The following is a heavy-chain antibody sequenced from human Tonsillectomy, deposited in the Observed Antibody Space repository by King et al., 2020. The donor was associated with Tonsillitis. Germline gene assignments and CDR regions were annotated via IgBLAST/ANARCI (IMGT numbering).Heavy chain of an antibody. V-gene: IGHV4-39*01. CDR1: GASISSSYY. D-gene: IGHD5-12*01. Sequence: QLQESGPGLVKPSETLSLTCTVSGASISSSYYWGWVRQPPGKGLEWIGSIYYSGSTYYNPSLKSRVKISVDTSKNQFSLKLTSVTAADTAVYHCARREYSGYDRFFDFWGQGTLVTVSS. CDR2: IYYSGST. CDR3: ARREYSGYDRFFDF. J-gene: IGHJ4*02.